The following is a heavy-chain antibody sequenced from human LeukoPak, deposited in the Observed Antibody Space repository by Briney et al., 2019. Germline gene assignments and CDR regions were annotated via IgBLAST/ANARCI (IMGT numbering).Heavy chain of an antibody. CDR3: ARGADGVSSNSRGWFDP. Sequence: PGGSLRLSCATSGFTFTTFWMHWVRQAPGKGLVWVSRISNDGSSTNYADSVKGRFTISRDNSKNTLYLQMNSLRAEDTAVYSCARGADGVSSNSRGWFDPWGQGTLVTVSS. J-gene: IGHJ5*02. D-gene: IGHD2-15*01. V-gene: IGHV3-74*01. CDR2: ISNDGSST. CDR1: GFTFTTFW.